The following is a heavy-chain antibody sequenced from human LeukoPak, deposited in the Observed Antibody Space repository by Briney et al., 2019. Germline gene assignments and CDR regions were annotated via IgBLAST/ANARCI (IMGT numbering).Heavy chain of an antibody. V-gene: IGHV1-2*06. J-gene: IGHJ5*02. CDR1: GYTFTGYY. D-gene: IGHD1-26*01. Sequence: ASVKVSCKASGYTFTGYYMHWVRQAPGQGLEWMGRINPNSGGTNYAQKFQGRVTMTRDTSISTAYMELSRLRSDDTAVYYCARDYGHSGTFDPWGQGTLVTVSS. CDR3: ARDYGHSGTFDP. CDR2: INPNSGGT.